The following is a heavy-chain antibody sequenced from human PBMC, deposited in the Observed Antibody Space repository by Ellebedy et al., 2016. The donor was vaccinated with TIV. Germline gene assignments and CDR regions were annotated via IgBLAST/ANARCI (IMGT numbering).Heavy chain of an antibody. J-gene: IGHJ6*02. CDR1: GFTFSSYA. V-gene: IGHV3-23*01. CDR2: ISGRGGST. Sequence: ETLSLTCAASGFTFSSYAMNWVRQAPGKGLEWVSGISGRGGSTYYADSVKGRFTISRDNAKNSLYLQMNSLRAEDTAVYYCARVYYGTDVWGQGTTVTVSS. CDR3: ARVYYGTDV.